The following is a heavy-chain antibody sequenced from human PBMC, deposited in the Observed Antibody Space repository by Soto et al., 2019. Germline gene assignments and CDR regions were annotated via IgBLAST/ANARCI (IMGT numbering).Heavy chain of an antibody. CDR3: AKNGLDNSPSAIDS. D-gene: IGHD2-8*01. V-gene: IGHV3-23*01. J-gene: IGHJ4*02. CDR1: GFTFRNNV. CDR2: ITGSGRDT. Sequence: GGSLRLSCAASGFTFRNNVSSWVRQAPGKGLDWVSGITGSGRDTYYADSVKGRFTISRDNSKNMVFLQMNSLRAEDTALYYCAKNGLDNSPSAIDSWGPGTLVTVSS.